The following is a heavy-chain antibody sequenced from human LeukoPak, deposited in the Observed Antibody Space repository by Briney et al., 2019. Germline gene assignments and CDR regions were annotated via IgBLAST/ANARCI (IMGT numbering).Heavy chain of an antibody. D-gene: IGHD4-11*01. CDR1: GFTFSSYS. CDR2: ISSSGSYI. V-gene: IGHV3-21*01. J-gene: IGHJ4*02. CDR3: ARRFNYVFDC. Sequence: KAGGSLRLSWAASGFTFSSYSMNWVRQAPGKALEWVSSISSSGSYIYYADSVKGRFTISRDNAKNSLYLQMTSLRDEDTAVYYCARRFNYVFDCWGQGTLVTVSS.